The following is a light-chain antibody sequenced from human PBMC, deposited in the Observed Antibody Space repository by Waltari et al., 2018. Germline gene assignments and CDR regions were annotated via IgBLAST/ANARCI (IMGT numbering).Light chain of an antibody. CDR3: CSYAGIWV. J-gene: IGLJ3*02. Sequence: QSALTQSRSVSGSPGQSVTISCAGTGSDVGDFNSVSWYQQHPGKAPRLVIFDVTQRPSGVPDRFSGSKSGTSASLTVSGLQAEDEADYYCCSYAGIWVFGGGTKLTVL. V-gene: IGLV2-11*01. CDR1: GSDVGDFNS. CDR2: DVT.